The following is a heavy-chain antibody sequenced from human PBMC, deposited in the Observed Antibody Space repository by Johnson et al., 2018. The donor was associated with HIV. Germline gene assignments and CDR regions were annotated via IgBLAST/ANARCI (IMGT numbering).Heavy chain of an antibody. CDR2: IRYDGSNK. Sequence: QVQLVESGGGLVQPGRSLRLSCAASGFTFSSYGMHWVRQAPGKGLEWVAFIRYDGSNKYYADSVKGRFTISRDNSKNTLYLQMTSLRAEDTAVYYCAKVGGRHDYGDYLGAFDIWGQGTMVTVSS. J-gene: IGHJ3*02. CDR3: AKVGGRHDYGDYLGAFDI. V-gene: IGHV3-30*02. D-gene: IGHD4-17*01. CDR1: GFTFSSYG.